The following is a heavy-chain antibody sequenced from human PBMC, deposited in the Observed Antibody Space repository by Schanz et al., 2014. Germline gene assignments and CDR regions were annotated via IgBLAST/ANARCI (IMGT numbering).Heavy chain of an antibody. CDR2: INWSDGGST. CDR1: GFTFENYA. J-gene: IGHJ3*02. V-gene: IGHV3-20*04. Sequence: EVQLVQSGGGLVQPGGSLRLSCAASGFTFENYALTWVRQVPGKGLEWVSRINWSDGGSTVYADSVRGRFTISRDKARNTLNLQMNTLRAEDTAVYYCAKNMELGVYGGKGHDYLDIWGQGTMVTVSS. CDR3: AKNMELGVYGGKGHDYLDI. D-gene: IGHD4-17*01.